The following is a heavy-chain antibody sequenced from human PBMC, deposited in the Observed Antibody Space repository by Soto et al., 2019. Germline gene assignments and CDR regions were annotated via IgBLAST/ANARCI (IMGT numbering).Heavy chain of an antibody. Sequence: QVQLQESGPGVVKPSETLSLTCSVSGGSMTNYHWNWIRQSAGEGLEWIGPVSGTGSPDYNPSLKSRVTVSLDWSKNQFSLKLTSVTAADTAVYYCARAYYHYTWGSIPAGFDPWGQGILVIVSS. CDR2: VSGTGSP. CDR3: ARAYYHYTWGSIPAGFDP. D-gene: IGHD3-16*01. J-gene: IGHJ5*02. V-gene: IGHV4-4*07. CDR1: GGSMTNYH.